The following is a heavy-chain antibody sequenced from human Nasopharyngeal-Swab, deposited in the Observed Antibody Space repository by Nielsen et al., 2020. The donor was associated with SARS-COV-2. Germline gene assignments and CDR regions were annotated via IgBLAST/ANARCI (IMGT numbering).Heavy chain of an antibody. Sequence: GEFLKISCAASQFNLTKYNMHWVRQAPGKGLEWVSYITSSSSTIYYADSVKGRFAISRDNAENALYLQMNSLRDEDTAVYYCTRDGLNGYYDSSGYPLRDGMDVWGQGTTVTVSS. D-gene: IGHD3-22*01. V-gene: IGHV3-48*02. CDR1: QFNLTKYN. CDR2: ITSSSSTI. J-gene: IGHJ6*02. CDR3: TRDGLNGYYDSSGYPLRDGMDV.